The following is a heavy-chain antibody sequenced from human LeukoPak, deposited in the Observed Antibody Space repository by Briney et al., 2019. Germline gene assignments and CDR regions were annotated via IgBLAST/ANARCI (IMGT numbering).Heavy chain of an antibody. CDR3: ATGFYGYRYAGWFDP. V-gene: IGHV1-24*01. CDR2: FDPEDGET. D-gene: IGHD5-18*01. CDR1: GYTLTELS. J-gene: IGHJ5*02. Sequence: ASVKVSCKVSGYTLTELSMHWVRQAPGKGLEWMGGFDPEDGETIYAQKFQGRVTMTGDTSTDTAYMELSSLRSEDTAVYYCATGFYGYRYAGWFDPWGQGTLVTVSS.